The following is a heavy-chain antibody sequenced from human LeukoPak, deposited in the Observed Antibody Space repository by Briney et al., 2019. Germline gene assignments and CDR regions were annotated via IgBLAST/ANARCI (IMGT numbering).Heavy chain of an antibody. Sequence: GGSLRLSCAASGFTVSSNYMSWVRQAPGKGLGWVSVIYSGGSTYYADSVKGRFTISRDNSKNTLYLQMNSLRAEDTAVYYCARSSSWSRDAFDIGRRATMATVSS. CDR1: GFTVSSNY. J-gene: IGHJ3*02. D-gene: IGHD6-13*01. CDR3: ARSSSWSRDAFDI. V-gene: IGHV3-66*02. CDR2: IYSGGST.